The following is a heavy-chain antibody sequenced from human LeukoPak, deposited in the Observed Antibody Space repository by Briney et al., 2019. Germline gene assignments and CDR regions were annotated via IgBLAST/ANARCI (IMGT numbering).Heavy chain of an antibody. Sequence: PGGSLRLSCAASGFTFSSYAMSWVRLSPGKGLEWVSAISGNSGDTYYADSVKGRFTISRDNAKNTLYLQMNSLRAEDTAVYYCAKDAVNYYFDYWGQGTLVTVSS. CDR1: GFTFSSYA. D-gene: IGHD4-11*01. CDR3: AKDAVNYYFDY. V-gene: IGHV3-23*01. J-gene: IGHJ4*02. CDR2: ISGNSGDT.